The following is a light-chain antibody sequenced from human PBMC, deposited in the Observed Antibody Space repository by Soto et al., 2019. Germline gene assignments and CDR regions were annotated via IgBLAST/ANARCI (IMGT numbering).Light chain of an antibody. V-gene: IGKV1-12*01. Sequence: DIQMTQSPSSVSASVGDRVTITCRASQDISSWLTWYQQKPGKAPKLLIYAASSLQSGVPSRFSGSGSGTYFTLTISSLQPDDFATYYCQQSNDLPLTFGGGTTV. CDR3: QQSNDLPLT. J-gene: IGKJ4*01. CDR2: AAS. CDR1: QDISSW.